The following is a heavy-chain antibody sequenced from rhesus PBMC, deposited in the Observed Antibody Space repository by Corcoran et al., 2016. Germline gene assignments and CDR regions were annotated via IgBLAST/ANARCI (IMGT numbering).Heavy chain of an antibody. J-gene: IGHJ5-2*02. D-gene: IGHD4-17*01. CDR1: GGSISSSY. V-gene: IGHV4-169*02. CDR3: ARERSMGLDV. CDR2: IYGSGSST. Sequence: QLQLQESGPGLVKPSETLSVTCAVPGGSISSSYWSWIRQAPGKGLEWIGYIYGSGSSTNYNPSLKSRVTLSVDTSKTQFSLKLSSVTAADTAVYYCARERSMGLDVWGRGVLVTVSS.